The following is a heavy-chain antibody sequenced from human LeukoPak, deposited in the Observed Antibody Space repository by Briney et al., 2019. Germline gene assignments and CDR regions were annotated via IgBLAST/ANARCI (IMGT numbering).Heavy chain of an antibody. J-gene: IGHJ5*02. Sequence: PSETLSLTCAVYGGSFSGYYWSWVRQPPGKGLEWVGEINHSGSTKYNPSLKSRVTISVATSKNQFSLRLSSVTAADTAVYYCARGGGYNWFDPWGQGTLVTVSS. CDR1: GGSFSGYY. V-gene: IGHV4-34*01. CDR2: INHSGST. CDR3: ARGGGYNWFDP.